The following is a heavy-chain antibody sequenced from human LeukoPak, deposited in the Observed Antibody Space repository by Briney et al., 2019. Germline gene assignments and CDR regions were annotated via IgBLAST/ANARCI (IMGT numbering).Heavy chain of an antibody. V-gene: IGHV4-34*01. D-gene: IGHD3-16*02. CDR2: INHSGST. CDR3: AREKITYDYVWGSYRPYYFDY. Sequence: GSLRLSCAASGFTFSDYYMSWIRQPPGKGLEWIGEINHSGSTNYNPSLKSRVTISVDTSKNQFSLKLSSVTAADTAVYYCAREKITYDYVWGSYRPYYFDYWGQGTLVTVSS. J-gene: IGHJ4*02. CDR1: GFTFSDYY.